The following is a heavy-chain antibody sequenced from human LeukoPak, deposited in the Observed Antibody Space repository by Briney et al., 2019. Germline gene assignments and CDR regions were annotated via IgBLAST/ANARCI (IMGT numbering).Heavy chain of an antibody. V-gene: IGHV1-8*01. CDR2: MNPNSGDT. CDR3: ATHGYYYGSGSNYTPLV. CDR1: GYTFTSYD. Sequence: AAVKVSCKASGYTFTSYDVNWVRQATGQGLESMGWMNPNSGDTGYAQRFQGRVTMTRNTSISTDYMELSSLRSEDTAVYYCATHGYYYGSGSNYTPLVWGKGTTVTVSS. J-gene: IGHJ6*04. D-gene: IGHD3-10*01.